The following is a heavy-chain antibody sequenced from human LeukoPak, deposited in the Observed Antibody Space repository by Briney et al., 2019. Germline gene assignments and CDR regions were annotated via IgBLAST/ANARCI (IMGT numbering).Heavy chain of an antibody. J-gene: IGHJ4*02. CDR3: AAVSYYFDY. D-gene: IGHD6-6*01. V-gene: IGHV4-39*01. CDR1: GFTFSNYA. CDR2: IYYSGST. Sequence: GSLRLSCAASGFTFSNYAMTWVRQPPGKGLEWIGSIYYSGSTYYNPSLKSRVTISVDTSKNQFSLKLSSVTAADTAVYYCAAVSYYFDYWGQGTLVTVSS.